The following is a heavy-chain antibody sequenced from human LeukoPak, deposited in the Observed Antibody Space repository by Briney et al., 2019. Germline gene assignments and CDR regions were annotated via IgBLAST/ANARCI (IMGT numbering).Heavy chain of an antibody. Sequence: GASVKVSCKASGYTFTSYGIGWVRQAPGQGLEWMGWISAYNGNTNYAQKLQGRVTMTTDTSTSTAYMELRSLRSDDTAVYYCARVWFGELLYKFDYWGQGTLVTVSS. CDR3: ARVWFGELLYKFDY. J-gene: IGHJ4*02. D-gene: IGHD3-10*01. CDR2: ISAYNGNT. CDR1: GYTFTSYG. V-gene: IGHV1-18*01.